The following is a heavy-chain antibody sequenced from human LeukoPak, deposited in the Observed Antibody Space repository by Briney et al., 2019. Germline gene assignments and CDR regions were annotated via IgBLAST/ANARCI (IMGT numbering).Heavy chain of an antibody. J-gene: IGHJ5*02. CDR2: ISGSGGST. Sequence: GGSLRLSRAASGFTFSTYAMTWARQAPGKGPEWVSAISGSGGSTYYADSVKGRFTISRDNSKNTLYLQMNSLRAEDTAVYYCAKLPREYCSSTSCPNWFDPWGQGTLVTVSS. D-gene: IGHD2-2*01. CDR3: AKLPREYCSSTSCPNWFDP. CDR1: GFTFSTYA. V-gene: IGHV3-23*01.